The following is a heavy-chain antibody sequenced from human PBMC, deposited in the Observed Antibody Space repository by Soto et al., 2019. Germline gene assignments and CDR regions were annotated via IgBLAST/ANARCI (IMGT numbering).Heavy chain of an antibody. CDR2: ISAYNGNT. D-gene: IGHD1-26*01. CDR1: GYTFTNFG. J-gene: IGHJ6*02. Sequence: GASVKVSCKASGYTFTNFGISWVRQAPGQGLEWMGWISAYNGNTNYAQNFQGRVTMTTDTSTSTAYMELRSLRSDDTAVYYCAREALLRLYYYYGMDVWGQGTTVTVSS. CDR3: AREALLRLYYYYGMDV. V-gene: IGHV1-18*01.